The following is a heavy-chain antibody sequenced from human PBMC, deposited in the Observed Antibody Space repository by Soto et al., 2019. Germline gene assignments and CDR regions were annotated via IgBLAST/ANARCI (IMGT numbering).Heavy chain of an antibody. CDR1: GLNFTTHW. CDR2: IRQDGGAQ. V-gene: IGHV3-7*03. J-gene: IGHJ5*02. CDR3: VRGGHGSGSYLGSS. Sequence: GSLRLSCVASGLNFTTHWMSWVLQAPGKGLEWVANIRQDGGAQYYVDSVKGRFTISRDNAKNSVYLQMDSLRVEDTAVYYCVRGGHGSGSYLGSSWGQGILVTVSS. D-gene: IGHD3-10*01.